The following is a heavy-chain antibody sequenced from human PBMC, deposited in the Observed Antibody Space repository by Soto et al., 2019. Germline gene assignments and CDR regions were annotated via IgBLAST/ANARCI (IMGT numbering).Heavy chain of an antibody. Sequence: SVKVSCKASGGTFSSYAISWVRQAPGQGLEWMGGIIPIFGTANYAQKFQGRVTITADESTSTAYMELSSLRSEDTAVYYCARASLYDSSGYYPNLFDYWGQGTLVTVSS. J-gene: IGHJ4*02. V-gene: IGHV1-69*13. CDR2: IIPIFGTA. D-gene: IGHD3-22*01. CDR1: GGTFSSYA. CDR3: ARASLYDSSGYYPNLFDY.